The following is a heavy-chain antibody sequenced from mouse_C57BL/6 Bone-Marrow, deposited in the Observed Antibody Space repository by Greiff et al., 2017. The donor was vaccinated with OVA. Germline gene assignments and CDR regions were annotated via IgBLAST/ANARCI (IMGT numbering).Heavy chain of an antibody. V-gene: IGHV5-16*01. D-gene: IGHD4-1*01. CDR2: INYDGSST. J-gene: IGHJ4*01. Sequence: EVKLMESEGGLVQPGSSMKLSCTASGFTFSDYYMAWVRQVPEKGLEWVANINYDGSSTYYLDSLKSRFIISRDNAKNILYLQMSSLKSEDTATYYCARDDWEGYAMDYWGQGTSVTVSS. CDR1: GFTFSDYY. CDR3: ARDDWEGYAMDY.